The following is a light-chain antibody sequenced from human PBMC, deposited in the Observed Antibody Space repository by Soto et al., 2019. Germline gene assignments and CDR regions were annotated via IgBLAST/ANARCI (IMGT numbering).Light chain of an antibody. CDR3: HQYDDWPPVT. J-gene: IGKJ4*01. Sequence: EVVMTQSPVTLSVSPGERATLFCSASQSVKNNLAWYQQKPGQAPRLLIYGAFTRATGIPARFSGSGSGTEFTLTITSLQSEDSALYYCHQYDDWPPVTFGGGTKVEIK. CDR1: QSVKNN. V-gene: IGKV3-15*01. CDR2: GAF.